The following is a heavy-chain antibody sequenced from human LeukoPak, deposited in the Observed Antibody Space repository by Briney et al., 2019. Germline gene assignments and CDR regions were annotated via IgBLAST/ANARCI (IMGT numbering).Heavy chain of an antibody. Sequence: SLRLSCAASGFTFSSYAMSWVRQAPGKGLEWVSGISWNSGSIGYADSVKGRFTISRDNAKNSLYLQMNSLRAEDMALYYCAKDMSSSSWEGFDYWGQGTPVTVSS. D-gene: IGHD6-13*01. CDR3: AKDMSSSSWEGFDY. J-gene: IGHJ4*02. CDR2: ISWNSGSI. CDR1: GFTFSSYA. V-gene: IGHV3-9*03.